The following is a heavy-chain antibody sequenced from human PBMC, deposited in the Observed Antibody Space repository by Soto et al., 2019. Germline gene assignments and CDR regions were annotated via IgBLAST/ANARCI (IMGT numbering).Heavy chain of an antibody. CDR2: ISAYNGRP. Sequence: ASVKVSCKASGYTFTSYGISWVRQAPGQGLEWMGWISAYNGRPSYAQKFEGRVTMTTDTSTTTAYLELRSLRSDDTAVYYCVRQYYDFWTDYPDFDYWGQGTLVTVSS. V-gene: IGHV1-18*01. J-gene: IGHJ4*02. CDR3: VRQYYDFWTDYPDFDY. CDR1: GYTFTSYG. D-gene: IGHD3-3*01.